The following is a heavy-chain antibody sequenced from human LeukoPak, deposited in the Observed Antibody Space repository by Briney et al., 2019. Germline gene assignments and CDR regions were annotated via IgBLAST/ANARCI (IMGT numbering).Heavy chain of an antibody. D-gene: IGHD6-19*01. CDR2: IYYSGST. CDR3: AGTYSSGSFDY. Sequence: SETLSLTCTASGGSISSYYWSWIRQPPGKGLEWIGYIYYSGSTNYNPSLKSRVTISVDTSKNQFSLKLSSVTAADTAVYYCAGTYSSGSFDYWGQGTLVTVSS. V-gene: IGHV4-59*08. CDR1: GGSISSYY. J-gene: IGHJ4*02.